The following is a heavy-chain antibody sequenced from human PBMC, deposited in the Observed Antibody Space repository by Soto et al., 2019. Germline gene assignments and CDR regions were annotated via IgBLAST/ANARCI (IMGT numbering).Heavy chain of an antibody. Sequence: QVQLVQSGAEVKKPGSSVRVSCKVSGGSFRNYGITWVRQSPGQGLEWMGGIMPVFGTAVYAQKFQGRVTISADELTTTARLELGSLSSGDAAVYFWARARDYDLLTAREYALDVWGQGTTVTV. V-gene: IGHV1-69*01. J-gene: IGHJ6*02. CDR1: GGSFRNYG. CDR2: IMPVFGTA. CDR3: ARARDYDLLTAREYALDV. D-gene: IGHD3-9*01.